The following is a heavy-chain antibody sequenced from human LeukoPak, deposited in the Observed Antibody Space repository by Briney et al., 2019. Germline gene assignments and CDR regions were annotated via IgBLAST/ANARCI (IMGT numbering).Heavy chain of an antibody. Sequence: SETLSLTCTVSGGSISSYYWSWIRQPPGKRLEWIGYIYYSGSTNYNPSLKSRVTISVDTSKNQFSLKLSSVTAADTAVYYCARYRIAAAGTDYGMDVWGQGTTVTVSS. J-gene: IGHJ6*02. CDR2: IYYSGST. D-gene: IGHD6-13*01. V-gene: IGHV4-59*01. CDR1: GGSISSYY. CDR3: ARYRIAAAGTDYGMDV.